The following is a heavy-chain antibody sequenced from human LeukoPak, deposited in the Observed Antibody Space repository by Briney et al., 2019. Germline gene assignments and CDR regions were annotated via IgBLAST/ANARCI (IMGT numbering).Heavy chain of an antibody. J-gene: IGHJ6*03. Sequence: ASVKVFCKASGYTFTSYDINWVRQATGQGLEWMGWMNPNSGYTGYAQKFQGRVTMTMNTSISTAYMELSSLRSEDTGVYYGARVLYNWNYVGPGYYYYMDVWGKGTTVTVSS. CDR1: GYTFTSYD. CDR3: ARVLYNWNYVGPGYYYYMDV. CDR2: MNPNSGYT. D-gene: IGHD1-7*01. V-gene: IGHV1-8*01.